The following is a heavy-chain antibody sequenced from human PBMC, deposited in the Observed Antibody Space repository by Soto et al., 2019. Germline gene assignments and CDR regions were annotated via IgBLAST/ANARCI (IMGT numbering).Heavy chain of an antibody. V-gene: IGHV4-31*03. J-gene: IGHJ4*02. Sequence: QVQLQESGPGLVKPSQTLSLTCTVSGGSISSGGYYWSWIRQHPGKGLEWIGYIYYSGSTYYNPYLKSRVTISVDTSKNQFSLKLSSVTAADTAVYYCACSYCGGDCYSWGPFDYWGQGTLVTVSS. CDR1: GGSISSGGYY. D-gene: IGHD2-21*02. CDR3: ACSYCGGDCYSWGPFDY. CDR2: IYYSGST.